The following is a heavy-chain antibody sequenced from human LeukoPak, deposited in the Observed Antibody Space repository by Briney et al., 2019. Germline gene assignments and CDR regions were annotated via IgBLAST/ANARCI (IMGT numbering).Heavy chain of an antibody. J-gene: IGHJ4*02. D-gene: IGHD5-12*01. Sequence: GGSLRLSCAASGFDFGDYYMSWIRQAPGKGLEWVSYISHTGASVFYANSVKGRFTISRDNAKNSLYLQMNSLRAEDTAVYYCAREEPYSGYSDYWGQGTLVTVSS. CDR2: ISHTGASV. CDR3: AREEPYSGYSDY. CDR1: GFDFGDYY. V-gene: IGHV3-11*04.